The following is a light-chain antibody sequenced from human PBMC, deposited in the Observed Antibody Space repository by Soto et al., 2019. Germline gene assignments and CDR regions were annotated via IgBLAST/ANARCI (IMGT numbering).Light chain of an antibody. CDR1: ISNIGGNDY. CDR2: EAV. Sequence: QSALTQPASVSGSPGQSITIACTGTISNIGGNDYVSWYQQHPGKAPKLMISEAVNRPSGISDRFSGSKSGNTASLTISGHQAEDEANYYCSSYTSRSTLLFRGGTKHTVL. J-gene: IGLJ2*01. V-gene: IGLV2-14*01. CDR3: SSYTSRSTLL.